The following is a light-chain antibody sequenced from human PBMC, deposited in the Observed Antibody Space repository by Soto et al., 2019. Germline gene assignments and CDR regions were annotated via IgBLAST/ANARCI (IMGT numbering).Light chain of an antibody. V-gene: IGKV1-5*01. J-gene: IGKJ1*01. Sequence: DIQMTQSPSTLSASVGDRVTITCRASQTISKWLAWYQQKPGEAPKLLIYDAATLESGVPSRFSGSGSGTEFTLTISSLQPDDFATYYCQEYNTFSTFGQGTKVDIK. CDR3: QEYNTFST. CDR2: DAA. CDR1: QTISKW.